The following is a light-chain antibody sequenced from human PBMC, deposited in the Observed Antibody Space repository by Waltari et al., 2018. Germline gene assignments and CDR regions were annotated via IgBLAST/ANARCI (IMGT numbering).Light chain of an antibody. Sequence: SYVVTQPPSVSVAPGETATITCGGDNIGTYSVHWYQQKAGQAPVLVIFYDRDRPSGIPERFSGSSSGNTATLTISRVEAGDEARYYCHVWHPHVDPGVFGTGTEVTVL. V-gene: IGLV3-21*04. CDR2: YDR. CDR1: NIGTYS. CDR3: HVWHPHVDPGV. J-gene: IGLJ1*01.